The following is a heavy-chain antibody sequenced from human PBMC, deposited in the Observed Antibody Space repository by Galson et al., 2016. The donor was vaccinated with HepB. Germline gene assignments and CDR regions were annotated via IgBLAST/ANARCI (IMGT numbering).Heavy chain of an antibody. D-gene: IGHD2-2*01. V-gene: IGHV3-23*01. CDR1: GFAFSNYA. CDR2: IFAGGDRT. CDR3: AKDGCTSTSCYSS. Sequence: SLRLSCAASGFAFSNYAMSWVRQAPGKGLEWVSLIFAGGDRTFSADSVRGRFTISRDNSKNTLYLQMSSLRADDSAVYYCAKDGCTSTSCYSSWGQGTLVTVSS. J-gene: IGHJ5*02.